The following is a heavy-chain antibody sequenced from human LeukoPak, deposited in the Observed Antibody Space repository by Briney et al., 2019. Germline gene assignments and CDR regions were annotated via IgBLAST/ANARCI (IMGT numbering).Heavy chain of an antibody. J-gene: IGHJ4*02. Sequence: SETLSLTCNVSGGSINSYFWCWIRQPAGKGLEWIGRIDSSGNTNYNPSLKSRVTMSVDTSKNHFSLKLRSVTAADTAVYYCARDRNWLQGGGTDYWGQGTLATVSS. CDR2: IDSSGNT. CDR1: GGSINSYF. CDR3: ARDRNWLQGGGTDY. V-gene: IGHV4-4*07. D-gene: IGHD5-24*01.